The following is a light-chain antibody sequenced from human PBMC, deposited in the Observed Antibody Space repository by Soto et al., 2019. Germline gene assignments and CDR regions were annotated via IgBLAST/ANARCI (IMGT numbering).Light chain of an antibody. J-gene: IGKJ4*01. V-gene: IGKV1-9*01. CDR1: QGIGSY. CDR2: AAS. Sequence: DIQMTPSPSPLSASVGDRITITCRASQGIGSYLAWYQQKPGKAPNLLIYAASTLQSGVPSRFSGSGSGTDFTLTISSLQPEDFATYYCHQLNNSPPTFGGGTKVDI. CDR3: HQLNNSPPT.